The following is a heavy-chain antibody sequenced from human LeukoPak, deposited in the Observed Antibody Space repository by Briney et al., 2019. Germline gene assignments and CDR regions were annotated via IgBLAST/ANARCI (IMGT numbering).Heavy chain of an antibody. CDR2: ISSSSSYI. J-gene: IGHJ5*02. V-gene: IGHV3-21*01. D-gene: IGHD3-3*01. Sequence: KSGGSLRLSCAASGFTFSSYSMNWVRQAPGKGLEWVSSISSSSSYIYYADSVKGRFTISRDNAKNSLYLQMNSLRAEDTAVYYCARDFFPSEWQWFDPWGQGTLVTVSS. CDR3: ARDFFPSEWQWFDP. CDR1: GFTFSSYS.